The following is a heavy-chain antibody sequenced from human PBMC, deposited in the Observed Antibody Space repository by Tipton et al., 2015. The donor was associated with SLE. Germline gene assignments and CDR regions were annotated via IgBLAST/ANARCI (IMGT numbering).Heavy chain of an antibody. Sequence: LRLSCTDSGFTFGDYAVSWFRQPPGKGLEWIGYISYTGSTNYNPSLKSRVAISIATSKNQFSLKLSSVTAADTAMYYCARDPIPVVGGYYWFFDLWGRGTLVTVSS. V-gene: IGHV4-59*01. J-gene: IGHJ2*01. CDR3: ARDPIPVVGGYYWFFDL. CDR1: GFTFGDYA. CDR2: ISYTGST. D-gene: IGHD1-26*01.